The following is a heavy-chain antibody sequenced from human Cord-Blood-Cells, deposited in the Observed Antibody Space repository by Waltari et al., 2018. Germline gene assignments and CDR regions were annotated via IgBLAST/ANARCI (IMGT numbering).Heavy chain of an antibody. CDR2: RSYDGSNK. Sequence: QVQLVESGGGVVQPGRSLRLSCAASGFTFSSYGMHWVRQAPGKGLGWVAVRSYDGSNKYYADSVKGRFTISRDNSKNTLYLQMNSLRAEDTAVYYCAKDWSTGIDYWGQGTLVTVSS. J-gene: IGHJ4*02. V-gene: IGHV3-30*18. CDR1: GFTFSSYG. CDR3: AKDWSTGIDY.